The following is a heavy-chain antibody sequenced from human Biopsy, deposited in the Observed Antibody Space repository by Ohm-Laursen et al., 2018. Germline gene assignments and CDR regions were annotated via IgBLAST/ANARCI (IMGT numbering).Heavy chain of an antibody. V-gene: IGHV3-9*01. Sequence: SSLRLSCAASGFSFDDFAMHWVRQSPGKGLEWVAGIDWNSRNITYGDSVKGRFSVSRDNAKNSLYLQMNSLRGEDTDLYYCVKDTNWNYVWDRPGATKGMDVWGQGTTVTVSS. CDR2: IDWNSRNI. CDR1: GFSFDDFA. D-gene: IGHD1-7*01. CDR3: VKDTNWNYVWDRPGATKGMDV. J-gene: IGHJ6*02.